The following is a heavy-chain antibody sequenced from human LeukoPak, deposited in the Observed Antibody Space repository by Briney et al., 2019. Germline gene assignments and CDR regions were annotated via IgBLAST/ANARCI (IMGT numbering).Heavy chain of an antibody. CDR2: ISGSGGST. CDR1: GFTFSSYA. V-gene: IGHV3-23*01. J-gene: IGHJ6*02. D-gene: IGHD6-19*01. Sequence: GASLRLSCAASGFTFSSYAMSWVRQAPGKGLEWVSAISGSGGSTYYADSVKGRFTISRDNSKNTLYLQMNSLRAEDTAVYYCAKERVAGTCYYYYGMDVWGQGTLVAVSS. CDR3: AKERVAGTCYYYYGMDV.